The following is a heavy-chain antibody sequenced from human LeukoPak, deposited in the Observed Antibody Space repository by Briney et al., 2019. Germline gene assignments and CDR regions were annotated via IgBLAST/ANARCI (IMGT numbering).Heavy chain of an antibody. CDR3: ARVTTSTKYYSGMDV. Sequence: GGSLRLSCAGSGFTFSTYVIHWVRQTPGEGLEWAALISYDGNSKYYADSVKGRFTISRDNSKNTVYLQMDSLRAEDTAVYYCARVTTSTKYYSGMDVWGQGTTVTVSS. J-gene: IGHJ6*02. CDR1: GFTFSTYV. D-gene: IGHD1-14*01. V-gene: IGHV3-30*03. CDR2: ISYDGNSK.